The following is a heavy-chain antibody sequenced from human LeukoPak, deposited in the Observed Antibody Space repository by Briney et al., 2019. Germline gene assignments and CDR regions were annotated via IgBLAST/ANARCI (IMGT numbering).Heavy chain of an antibody. D-gene: IGHD3-22*01. J-gene: IGHJ6*02. Sequence: PSETLSLTCAVYGGSFSGYYWSWIRQPPGKGLEWIGEINHSRSTNYNPSLKSRVTTSVDTSKNQFSLKLSSVTAADTAVYYCAREYYYDSSGYYGPYYYGMDVWGQGTTVTVSS. CDR2: INHSRST. CDR3: AREYYYDSSGYYGPYYYGMDV. CDR1: GGSFSGYY. V-gene: IGHV4-34*01.